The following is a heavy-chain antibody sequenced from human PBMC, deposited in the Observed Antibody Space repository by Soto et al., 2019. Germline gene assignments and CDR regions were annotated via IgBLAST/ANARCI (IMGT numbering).Heavy chain of an antibody. CDR3: AAGLAGTLEDWSDP. CDR1: GFTFTISA. D-gene: IGHD6-13*01. Sequence: GKVYCKASGFTFTISAVQWVRQARGQRLEWIGWIVVGSGNTNYAQKFQERVTITRDMSTSTDYMELSSLRSEDTAVYYCAAGLAGTLEDWSDPWGQGPLVTVSS. CDR2: IVVGSGNT. V-gene: IGHV1-58*01. J-gene: IGHJ5*02.